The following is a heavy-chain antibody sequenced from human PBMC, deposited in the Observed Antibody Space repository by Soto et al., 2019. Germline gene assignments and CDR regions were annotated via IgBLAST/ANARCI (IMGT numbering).Heavy chain of an antibody. Sequence: GASPTLSCKVSGFTFTSYWIAWVRQIPGKGLEWMGIIYPGDSDSSYSPSFQGQVTISADKSINTAYLHWSSLKASDTAIYYCAKHEGYCSTTTCSNFDYWGQGTLVTVSS. CDR2: IYPGDSDS. CDR1: GFTFTSYW. V-gene: IGHV5-51*01. J-gene: IGHJ4*02. CDR3: AKHEGYCSTTTCSNFDY. D-gene: IGHD2-2*01.